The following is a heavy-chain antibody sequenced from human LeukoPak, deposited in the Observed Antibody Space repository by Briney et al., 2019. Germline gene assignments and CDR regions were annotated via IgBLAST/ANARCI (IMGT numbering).Heavy chain of an antibody. CDR1: GGSISSSSYY. Sequence: PSETLSLTCTVSGGSISSSSYYWGWLRQPPGKGLEWIGSIYYSGSTYYNPSLKRRVTISVDTSKNQFSLKLSSVTAADTAVYYCARHPTTVTSWQYFDYWRQGTLVTVSS. V-gene: IGHV4-39*01. D-gene: IGHD4-17*01. J-gene: IGHJ4*02. CDR2: IYYSGST. CDR3: ARHPTTVTSWQYFDY.